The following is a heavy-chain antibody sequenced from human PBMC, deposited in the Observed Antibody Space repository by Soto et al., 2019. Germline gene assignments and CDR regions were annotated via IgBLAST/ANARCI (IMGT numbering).Heavy chain of an antibody. CDR3: ARRRGYSYGRYDY. V-gene: IGHV3-21*01. D-gene: IGHD5-18*01. Sequence: EVQLVESGGGLVKPGGSLRLSCAASGFTFSSYSMNWVRQAPGKGLEWVSSISSSSSYIYYADSVKGRFPISRDNATNSLYLQMNSLRAEDTAVYYCARRRGYSYGRYDYWGQGPLVTVSS. J-gene: IGHJ4*02. CDR1: GFTFSSYS. CDR2: ISSSSSYI.